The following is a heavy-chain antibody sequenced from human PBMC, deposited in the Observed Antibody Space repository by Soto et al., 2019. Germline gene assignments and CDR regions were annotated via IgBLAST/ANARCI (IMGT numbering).Heavy chain of an antibody. Sequence: QITLKESGPTLVRPTETLTLTCTVSGFSLDTWGVGVGWIRQPPGKAPEWLAVIYWDNDKRYSPSLKNRLIIPKDTSKNQVVLTMTNMDPVDTVTYYCARALGSWGAYYFDHWGQGALVTVSS. J-gene: IGHJ4*02. D-gene: IGHD3-16*01. CDR2: IYWDNDK. CDR1: GFSLDTWGVG. CDR3: ARALGSWGAYYFDH. V-gene: IGHV2-5*02.